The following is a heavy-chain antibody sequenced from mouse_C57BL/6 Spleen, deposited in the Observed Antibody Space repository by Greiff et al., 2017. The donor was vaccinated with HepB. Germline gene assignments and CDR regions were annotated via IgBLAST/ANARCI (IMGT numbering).Heavy chain of an antibody. CDR1: GYTFTSYW. Sequence: QVQLQQPGAELVRPGSSVKLSCKASGYTFTSYWMDWVKQRPGQGLEWIGNIYPSDSETHYNQKFKDKATLTVDKSSSTAYMQLSSLTSEDSAVYYGARVGDYDKEVAYWGQGTLVTVSA. CDR2: IYPSDSET. V-gene: IGHV1-61*01. J-gene: IGHJ3*01. D-gene: IGHD2-4*01. CDR3: ARVGDYDKEVAY.